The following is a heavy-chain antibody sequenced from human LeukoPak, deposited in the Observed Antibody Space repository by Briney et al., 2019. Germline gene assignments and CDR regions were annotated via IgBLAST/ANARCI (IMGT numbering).Heavy chain of an antibody. Sequence: SETLSLTCTVSGGSISSGGYYWSWIRQHPGTGLEWIGYIYYSGSTYYNPSLKSRVTISVDTSKNQFSLKLSSVTAADTAVYYCARVERRGYSSYESFDYWGQGTLVTVSS. J-gene: IGHJ4*02. V-gene: IGHV4-31*03. CDR2: IYYSGST. CDR3: ARVERRGYSSYESFDY. D-gene: IGHD5-12*01. CDR1: GGSISSGGYY.